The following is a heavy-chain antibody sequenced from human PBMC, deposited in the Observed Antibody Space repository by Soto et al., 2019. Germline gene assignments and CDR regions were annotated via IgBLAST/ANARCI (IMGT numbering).Heavy chain of an antibody. CDR1: GGTFSNHA. CDR2: ITPTFGTT. J-gene: IGHJ6*02. Sequence: QVQLEQSGAEMKMPGSSVKVSCRASGGTFSNHAISWVRQAPGRGLEWLGGITPTFGTTNYAEDLQDRVTITADELTTTAYMELRSLRSEDTALYYCARVKVRGVYGMDVWGQGTTVTVAS. D-gene: IGHD3-10*01. CDR3: ARVKVRGVYGMDV. V-gene: IGHV1-69*01.